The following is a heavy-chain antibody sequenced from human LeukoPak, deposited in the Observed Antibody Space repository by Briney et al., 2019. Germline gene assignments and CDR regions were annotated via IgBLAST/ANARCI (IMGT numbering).Heavy chain of an antibody. CDR1: GFTLSSYG. CDR3: AKDDFTRYSRGQNDY. CDR2: ISGSGGST. V-gene: IGHV3-23*01. J-gene: IGHJ4*02. Sequence: GGSLRLSCAASGFTLSSYGMSWVRQAPGKGVEWVSAISGSGGSTYYADSVKGRFTISRDNSKNTLYLQMNSLRAEDTAVYYCAKDDFTRYSRGQNDYWGQGTLVTVSS. D-gene: IGHD6-19*01.